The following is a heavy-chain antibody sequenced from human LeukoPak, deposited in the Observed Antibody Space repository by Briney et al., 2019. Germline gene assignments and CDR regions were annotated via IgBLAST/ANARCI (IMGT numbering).Heavy chain of an antibody. CDR3: ARDTDSWYFDY. CDR2: ISYDGINK. Sequence: GRSLRLSCAASGFTFSSYAMHWVRQAPGKGLEWVAIISYDGINKYYADSMKGRFTISRDNSKNKLYLQMNSLRAEDTAVYYCARDTDSWYFDYWGQGTLVTVSS. CDR1: GFTFSSYA. J-gene: IGHJ4*02. V-gene: IGHV3-30*04. D-gene: IGHD6-13*01.